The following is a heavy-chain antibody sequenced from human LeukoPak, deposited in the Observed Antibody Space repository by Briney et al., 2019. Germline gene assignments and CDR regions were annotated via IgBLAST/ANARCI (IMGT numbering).Heavy chain of an antibody. J-gene: IGHJ4*02. V-gene: IGHV3-33*01. D-gene: IGHD3-16*02. CDR2: IWYDGSNK. CDR3: ARDLRLRLRELSLYYFDY. Sequence: GGSLRLTCAASGFTFSSYGMHWVRQAPGKGLEWVAVIWYDGSNKYYADSVKGRFTISRDNSKNTLYLQMNSLRAEDTAVYYCARDLRLRLRELSLYYFDYWGQGTLVTVSS. CDR1: GFTFSSYG.